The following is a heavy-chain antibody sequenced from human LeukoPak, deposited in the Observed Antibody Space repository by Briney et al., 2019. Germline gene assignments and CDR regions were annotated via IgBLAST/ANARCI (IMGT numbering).Heavy chain of an antibody. CDR2: IYHSGST. CDR1: GASISSSNW. V-gene: IGHV4-4*02. CDR3: ARDVEMTAMWYYMDV. D-gene: IGHD5-24*01. Sequence: SETLSLTCAVSGASISSSNWWSRVHQHPGKGLEWIGEIYHSGSTNYSPSLKSRVTISVDKSKNQFSLNLTSVTAADTAVYYCARDVEMTAMWYYMDVWGKGTTVTVSS. J-gene: IGHJ6*03.